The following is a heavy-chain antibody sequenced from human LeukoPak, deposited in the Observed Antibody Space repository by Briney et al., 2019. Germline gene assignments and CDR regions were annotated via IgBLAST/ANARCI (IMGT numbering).Heavy chain of an antibody. CDR3: ARHEKIAAAGTIDY. D-gene: IGHD6-13*01. J-gene: IGHJ4*02. CDR2: IYHSGST. CDR1: GYSISSGYY. Sequence: SETLSLTCAVSGYSISSGYYWGWIRQPPGKGLEWIGSIYHSGSTYYNPSLKSRVTISVDTSKNQFSLKLSSVTAADTAVYFCARHEKIAAAGTIDYWGERTLVTVSS. V-gene: IGHV4-38-2*01.